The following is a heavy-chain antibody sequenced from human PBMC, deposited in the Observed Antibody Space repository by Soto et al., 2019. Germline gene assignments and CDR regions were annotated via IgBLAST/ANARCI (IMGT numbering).Heavy chain of an antibody. V-gene: IGHV1-69*13. D-gene: IGHD2-15*01. CDR2: IIPIFGTA. CDR3: PRADIVVVVAGTPAYYCYCMDV. J-gene: IGHJ6*02. Sequence: SVKVSCKASGGTFSSYAISWVRQAPGQGLEWMGGIIPIFGTANYAQKFQGRVTITADESTSTAYMEPSSLRSEDTAGYYCPRADIVVVVAGTPAYYCYCMDVWGQGTTVTVS. CDR1: GGTFSSYA.